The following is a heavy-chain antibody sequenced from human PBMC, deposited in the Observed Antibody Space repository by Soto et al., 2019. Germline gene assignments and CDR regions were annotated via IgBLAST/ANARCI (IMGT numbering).Heavy chain of an antibody. J-gene: IGHJ4*02. CDR2: ITLSGDST. CDR1: GFTFTSFG. CDR3: VRNLGFFDY. V-gene: IGHV3-23*01. D-gene: IGHD3-10*01. Sequence: ESLQLSCAAYGFTFTSFGMSWVRQAPGKGLEWVSGITLSGDSTYYADSVKGRFTISRDNSKNTLFLQLNSLRAEDTAVYYCVRNLGFFDYWSQGTLVTVSS.